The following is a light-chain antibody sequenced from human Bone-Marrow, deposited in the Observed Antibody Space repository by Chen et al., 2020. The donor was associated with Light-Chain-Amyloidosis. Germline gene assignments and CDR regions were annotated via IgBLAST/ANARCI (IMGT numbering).Light chain of an antibody. CDR3: QSYQGSSQGV. CDR2: EDD. V-gene: IGLV6-57*01. CDR1: RGSIATNY. J-gene: IGLJ3*02. Sequence: NFMLPPPHSMSESPGKTLIISCTHSRGSIATNYVQWYQQRPGSSPTTVIYEDDHRPSGVPDRFSGSIDRSSNSASLTISGLKTEDEADYYCQSYQGSSQGVFGGGTKLTVL.